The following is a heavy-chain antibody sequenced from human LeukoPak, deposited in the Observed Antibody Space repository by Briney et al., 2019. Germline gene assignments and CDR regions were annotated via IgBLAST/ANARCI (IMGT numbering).Heavy chain of an antibody. CDR2: ISWRSSDI. V-gene: IGHV3-21*04. CDR3: ARGLLVVPAVSPPDY. D-gene: IGHD2-2*01. J-gene: IGHJ4*02. Sequence: GGSLRLSCVASGFTLSSYNMKWVRQAPGKRLEWASSISWRSSDIEYADSVKGRFTISRDIDKKSLYLQMNSLRAEDTAVYYCARGLLVVPAVSPPDYWGQGTLVTVSS. CDR1: GFTLSSYN.